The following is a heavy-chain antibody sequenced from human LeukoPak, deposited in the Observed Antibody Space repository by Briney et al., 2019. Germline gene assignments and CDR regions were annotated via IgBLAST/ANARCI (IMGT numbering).Heavy chain of an antibody. V-gene: IGHV1-69-2*01. Sequence: ASVKVSCKASGYTFSDYYIHWVQQAPGKGLEWVGRVDPEDGETIYAVKFQGRVTITADTSRDTAYMELSGLRSEDTALYYRGRTAMSPIFDYWGQGTLVTVSS. CDR3: GRTAMSPIFDY. J-gene: IGHJ4*02. CDR1: GYTFSDYY. CDR2: VDPEDGET. D-gene: IGHD2-21*02.